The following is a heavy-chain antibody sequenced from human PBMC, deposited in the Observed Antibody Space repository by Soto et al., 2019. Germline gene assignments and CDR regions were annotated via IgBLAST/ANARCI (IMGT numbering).Heavy chain of an antibody. V-gene: IGHV1-69*12. CDR3: ATERQDYGMDL. D-gene: IGHD1-1*01. Sequence: QVQLVQSGAEVKKPGSSVKVSCKASGGTFSSYAISWVRQAPGQGLEWMGGIVPMFASASYAQKFQGRVTITADESTGTAYMELSSLRAEDTAVYYGATERQDYGMDLWGQGTTVTVSS. CDR2: IVPMFASA. CDR1: GGTFSSYA. J-gene: IGHJ6*02.